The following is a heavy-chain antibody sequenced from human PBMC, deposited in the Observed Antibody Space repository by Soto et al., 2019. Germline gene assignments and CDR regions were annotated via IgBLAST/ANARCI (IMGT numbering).Heavy chain of an antibody. D-gene: IGHD2-2*01. CDR3: AKAHCSSTSCYPSYYYYYGMDV. CDR1: GFTFSSYG. V-gene: IGHV3-30*18. J-gene: IGHJ6*02. CDR2: ISYDGSNK. Sequence: GGSLRLSCAASGFTFSSYGMHWVRQAPGKGLEWVAIISYDGSNKYYADSVKGRFTISRDNSKNTLYLQMNSLRAEDTAVYYCAKAHCSSTSCYPSYYYYYGMDVWGQGTTVTVSS.